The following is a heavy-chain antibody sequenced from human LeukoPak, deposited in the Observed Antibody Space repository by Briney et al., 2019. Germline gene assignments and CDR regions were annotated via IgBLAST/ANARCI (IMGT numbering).Heavy chain of an antibody. D-gene: IGHD6-13*01. Sequence: ETLSLTCTVSGGSISSYYWSWVRQAPGKGLEWVSAISGSGGSTYYADSVKGRFTISRDNSKNTLYLQMNSLRAEDTAVYYCAKGVAAAGTDAFDIWGQGTMVTVSS. V-gene: IGHV3-23*01. CDR2: ISGSGGST. CDR3: AKGVAAAGTDAFDI. CDR1: GGSISSYY. J-gene: IGHJ3*02.